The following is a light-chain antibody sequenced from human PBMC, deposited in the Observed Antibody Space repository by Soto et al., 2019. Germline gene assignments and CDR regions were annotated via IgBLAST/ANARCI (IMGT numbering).Light chain of an antibody. J-gene: IGKJ2*01. CDR2: AAA. V-gene: IGKV3-20*01. Sequence: EIAVTQSPGTLSLSPEDRATLSWRASQSVSSTYFAWYQRRPGQTLRLLIYAAAKRATGIPDRFSGSGSGTDFTLTISRLEPDDSAVYFCQQYGSTPPTFGQGTKLEIK. CDR1: QSVSSTY. CDR3: QQYGSTPPT.